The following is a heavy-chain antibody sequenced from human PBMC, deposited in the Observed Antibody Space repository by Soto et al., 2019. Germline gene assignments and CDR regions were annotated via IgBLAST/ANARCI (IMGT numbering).Heavy chain of an antibody. D-gene: IGHD6-19*01. CDR2: IYYNGST. CDR1: GGSISSYY. J-gene: IGHJ4*02. V-gene: IGHV4-59*01. CDR3: ARVSSGWWYFVY. Sequence: QVQLQESGPGLVKPSETLSLTCTVSGGSISSYYWSWIRQPPGKGLEWIGYIYYNGSTNYNPSLKSRLTISVNTSKNQFSLKLTSVTAADTAVYYCARVSSGWWYFVYWGQGTLVTVSS.